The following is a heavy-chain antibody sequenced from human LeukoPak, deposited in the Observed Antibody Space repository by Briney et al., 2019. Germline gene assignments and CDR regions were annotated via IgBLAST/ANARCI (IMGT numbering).Heavy chain of an antibody. V-gene: IGHV1-69*13. CDR2: IIPIFGTA. CDR1: GGTFSSYA. CDR3: ARSYYTVTTYIFRFDY. J-gene: IGHJ4*02. Sequence: SVKVSCKASGGTFSSYAISWVRQAPGQGLEWMGGIIPIFGTANYAQKSQGRVTITADESTSTAYMELSSLRSEDTAVYYCARSYYTVTTYIFRFDYWGQGTLVTVSS. D-gene: IGHD4-17*01.